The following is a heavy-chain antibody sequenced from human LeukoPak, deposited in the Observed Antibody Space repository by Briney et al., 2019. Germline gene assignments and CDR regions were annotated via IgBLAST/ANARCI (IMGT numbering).Heavy chain of an antibody. CDR3: VTIVETSIDAFDI. D-gene: IGHD2-21*01. J-gene: IGHJ3*02. CDR1: GFTFRKFW. V-gene: IGHV3-74*01. Sequence: GGSLRLSCVASGFTFRKFWLHWVRQSPGKGLVWVSRINPDDKSTSYADSVKGRLTISSDNAQNTLYLQMNSLRAEDTAVYYCVTIVETSIDAFDIWGQGTMVTVSS. CDR2: INPDDKST.